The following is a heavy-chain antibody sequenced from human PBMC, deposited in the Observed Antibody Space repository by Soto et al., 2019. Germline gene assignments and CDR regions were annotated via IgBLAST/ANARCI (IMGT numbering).Heavy chain of an antibody. Sequence: QVQLVQSGAEVKTPGSSLKVSCKVSGSRFSNYVISWVRQAPGHGLEWLGRIIPIFNSTKYAQSFQGRVTITADKSTSTASLEFSSLRSDETAVYYCDREGRGKKAGYNGLVSLGYWGQGTLVTVSS. J-gene: IGHJ4*02. V-gene: IGHV1-69*06. CDR2: IIPIFNST. CDR1: GSRFSNYV. D-gene: IGHD2-2*02. CDR3: DREGRGKKAGYNGLVSLGY.